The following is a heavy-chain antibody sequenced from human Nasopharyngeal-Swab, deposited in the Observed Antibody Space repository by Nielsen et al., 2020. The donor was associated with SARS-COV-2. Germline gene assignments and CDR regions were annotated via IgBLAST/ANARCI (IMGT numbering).Heavy chain of an antibody. CDR2: ISTSGATI. Sequence: GESLKISCVASGFTFSNYEMNWARQAPGKGLEWVSYISTSGATIHYADSVRGRFTISRDNAKKSLHLQMNSLRAEDTAVYYCARASRGWSWGQGTPVTVSS. D-gene: IGHD6-19*01. CDR3: ARASRGWS. CDR1: GFTFSNYE. V-gene: IGHV3-48*03. J-gene: IGHJ5*02.